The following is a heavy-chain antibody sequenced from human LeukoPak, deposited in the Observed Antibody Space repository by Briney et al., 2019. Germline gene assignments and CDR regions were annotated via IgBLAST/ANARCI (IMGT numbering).Heavy chain of an antibody. J-gene: IGHJ4*02. CDR2: IYYSGST. D-gene: IGHD6-13*01. CDR1: GGTISSGGYY. CDR3: ARHLWYSSSWYYFDY. Sequence: SQTLSLTCTVSGGTISSGGYYWSWIRQHPGKGLEWIGYIYYSGSTYYNPSLKSRVTISVDTSKNQFSLKLSSVTAADTAVYYCARHLWYSSSWYYFDYWGQGTLVTVSS. V-gene: IGHV4-31*03.